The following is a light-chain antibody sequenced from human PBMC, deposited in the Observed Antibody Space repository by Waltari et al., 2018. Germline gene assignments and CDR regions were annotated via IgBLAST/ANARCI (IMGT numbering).Light chain of an antibody. CDR1: QSVSRS. CDR3: QHYVRLPVS. Sequence: EIVLTQSPGTLSLSPGERATLSCRASQSVSRSLAWYQPTPGQAPRLLIYGASSRATGVPDRFSGSGSGTDFSLTSSRLEPEDFAVYYCQHYVRLPVSFGQGTKVEIK. V-gene: IGKV3-20*01. J-gene: IGKJ1*01. CDR2: GAS.